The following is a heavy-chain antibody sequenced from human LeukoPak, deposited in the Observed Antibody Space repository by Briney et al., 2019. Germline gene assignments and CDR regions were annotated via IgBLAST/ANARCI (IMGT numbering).Heavy chain of an antibody. CDR1: GGSISSYY. D-gene: IGHD6-19*01. CDR2: IYTSGST. Sequence: PSETLSLTCTVSGGSISSYYWGWIRQPAGKGLEWIGRIYTSGSTNYNPSLKSRVTMSVDTSKNQLSLKLSSVTAADTAVYYCARDSIAVAGDYYYGMDVWGQGTTVTVSS. CDR3: ARDSIAVAGDYYYGMDV. V-gene: IGHV4-4*07. J-gene: IGHJ6*02.